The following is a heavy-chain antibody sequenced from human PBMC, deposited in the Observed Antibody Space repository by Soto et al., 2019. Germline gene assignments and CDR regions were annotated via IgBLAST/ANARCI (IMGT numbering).Heavy chain of an antibody. CDR3: AKSSFVVVVAATQFDY. Sequence: GGSLRLSCAASGFTFSSYAMSWVRQAPGKGLEWVSAISGSGGSTYYADSVKGRFTISRDNSKNTLYLQMNSLRAEDTAVYYCAKSSFVVVVAATQFDYWGQGTLVTVSS. V-gene: IGHV3-23*01. CDR1: GFTFSSYA. D-gene: IGHD2-15*01. CDR2: ISGSGGST. J-gene: IGHJ4*02.